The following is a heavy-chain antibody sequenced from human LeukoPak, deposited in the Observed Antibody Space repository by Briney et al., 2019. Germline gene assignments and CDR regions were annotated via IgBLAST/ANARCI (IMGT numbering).Heavy chain of an antibody. CDR2: IVVGSGNT. D-gene: IGHD3-22*01. J-gene: IGHJ5*02. V-gene: IGHV1-58*02. CDR3: AATQYYYDSSGYYYHGFDP. CDR1: GFTFTSSA. Sequence: SVKVSCKASGFTFTSSAMQWVRHARGQRLEWIGWIVVGSGNTNYAQKFQERVTITRDMSTSTAYMELSSLRSEDTAVYYCAATQYYYDSSGYYYHGFDPWGQGTLVTVSS.